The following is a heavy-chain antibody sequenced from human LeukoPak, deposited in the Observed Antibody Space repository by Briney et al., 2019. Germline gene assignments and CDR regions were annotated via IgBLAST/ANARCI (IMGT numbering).Heavy chain of an antibody. CDR3: ARGMFGSIFGVVTDNDYFDY. J-gene: IGHJ4*02. D-gene: IGHD3-3*01. V-gene: IGHV4-30-4*01. Sequence: SQTLSLTCTVSGGSISSGDYYWSWIRQPPGKGLEWIGYNYYSGSTYYNPSLKSRVTISVDTSKNQFSLKLSSVTAADTAAYYCARGMFGSIFGVVTDNDYFDYWGQGTLVTVSS. CDR2: NYYSGST. CDR1: GGSISSGDYY.